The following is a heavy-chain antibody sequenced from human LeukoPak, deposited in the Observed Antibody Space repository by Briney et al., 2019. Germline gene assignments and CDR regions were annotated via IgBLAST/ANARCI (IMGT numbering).Heavy chain of an antibody. CDR1: GGTFSSYA. CDR3: ARVCPCADWSALDY. J-gene: IGHJ4*02. Sequence: SVKVSCKASGGTFSSYAISWVRQAPGQGLEWMGRIIPILGIANYAQKFQGRVTITADKSTSTAYMELSSLRSEDTAVYYCARVCPCADWSALDYWGQGTLVAVSS. V-gene: IGHV1-69*04. D-gene: IGHD3-3*01. CDR2: IIPILGIA.